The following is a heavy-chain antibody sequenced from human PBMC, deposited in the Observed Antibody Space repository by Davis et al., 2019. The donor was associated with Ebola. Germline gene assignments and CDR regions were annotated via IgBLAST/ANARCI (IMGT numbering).Heavy chain of an antibody. Sequence: GGSLRLSCAASGFTFSTYSINWVRQAPGKGLEWVSAISGSGGSTYYADSVKGRFTISRDYSKNTLYLQMNSLRAEDTAVYYCAKGYTSGWFPWFDPWGQGTLVTVSS. V-gene: IGHV3-23*01. CDR3: AKGYTSGWFPWFDP. D-gene: IGHD6-19*01. CDR1: GFTFSTYS. CDR2: ISGSGGST. J-gene: IGHJ5*02.